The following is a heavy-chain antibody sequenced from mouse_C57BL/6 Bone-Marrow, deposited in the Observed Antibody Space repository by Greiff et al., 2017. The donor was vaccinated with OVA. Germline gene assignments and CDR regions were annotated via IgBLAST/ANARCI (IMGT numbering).Heavy chain of an antibody. J-gene: IGHJ4*01. Sequence: QVQLQQPGAELVKPGASVKLSCKASGYTFTSSWMQWVKRRPGQGLEWIGEIDPSDSYTNYNQKFKGKATLTVDTSSSTAYMQLSSLTSEDSAVYYCARGNYSNFYAMDYWGQGTSVTVSS. CDR1: GYTFTSSW. V-gene: IGHV1-50*01. D-gene: IGHD2-5*01. CDR2: IDPSDSYT. CDR3: ARGNYSNFYAMDY.